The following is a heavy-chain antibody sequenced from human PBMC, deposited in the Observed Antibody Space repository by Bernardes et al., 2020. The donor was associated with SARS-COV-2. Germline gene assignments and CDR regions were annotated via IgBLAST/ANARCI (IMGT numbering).Heavy chain of an antibody. J-gene: IGHJ6*02. V-gene: IGHV4-34*01. D-gene: IGHD3-3*01. Sequence: SETLSLTCAVYGGSFSGSYWSWIRQPPGPGLEWIGEINHSGSTNYNPSLKSRVTISVDTSKNQFSLKLSSVTAADTAVYYCARLGDFWSGYYPWAGYYYGMDVWGQGTTVTVSS. CDR3: ARLGDFWSGYYPWAGYYYGMDV. CDR1: GGSFSGSY. CDR2: INHSGST.